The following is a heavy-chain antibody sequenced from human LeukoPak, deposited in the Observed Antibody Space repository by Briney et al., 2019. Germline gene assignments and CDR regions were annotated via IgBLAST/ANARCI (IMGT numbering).Heavy chain of an antibody. CDR3: AVRITGFDY. CDR1: GGSISTNNYY. Sequence: SETLSLTCTVSGGSISTNNYYWGWIRQPPGKGLEWIGSIYYGGSTYYNPSLKSRATISVNTSKNQFSLKVSSVTAADTAVYYCAVRITGFDYWGRGTLVTVSS. V-gene: IGHV4-39*01. D-gene: IGHD1-1*01. J-gene: IGHJ4*02. CDR2: IYYGGST.